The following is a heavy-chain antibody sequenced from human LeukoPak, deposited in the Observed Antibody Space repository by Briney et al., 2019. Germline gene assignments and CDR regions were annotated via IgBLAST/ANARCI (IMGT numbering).Heavy chain of an antibody. D-gene: IGHD3/OR15-3a*01. CDR3: ARLRTGGYYYYGMDV. CDR2: IYTSGST. V-gene: IGHV4-4*07. J-gene: IGHJ6*02. Sequence: SETLSLTCTVSGGSISSYYWSWIRQPAGKGLEWIGRIYTSGSTNYNPSLKSRVTISVDTSKNQFSLRLSSVTAADTAVYYCARLRTGGYYYYGMDVWGQGTTVTVSS. CDR1: GGSISSYY.